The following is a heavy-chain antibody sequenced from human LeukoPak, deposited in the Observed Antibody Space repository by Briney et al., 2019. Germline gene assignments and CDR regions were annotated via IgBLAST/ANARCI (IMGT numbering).Heavy chain of an antibody. CDR3: ARQNYDFWSGYSDYFDY. J-gene: IGHJ4*02. V-gene: IGHV5-51*01. CDR1: GYSFTSYW. D-gene: IGHD3-3*01. CDR2: IYPGDSDT. Sequence: GESLKISCKGSGYSFTSYWIGWVRQMPGKGLEWMGIIYPGDSDTRYSPSFQGQVTISADKSISTAYLQRSSLKASDTAMYYCARQNYDFWSGYSDYFDYWGQGTLVTVSS.